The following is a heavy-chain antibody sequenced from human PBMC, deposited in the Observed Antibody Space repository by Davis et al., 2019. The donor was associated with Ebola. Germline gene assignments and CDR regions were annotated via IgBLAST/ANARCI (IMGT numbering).Heavy chain of an antibody. D-gene: IGHD2-15*01. CDR2: IYYSGST. V-gene: IGHV4-34*01. Sequence: SETLSLTCAVYGGSFSGYYWSWIRQPPGKGLEWIGSIYYSGSTYYNPSLKSRVTISVDTSKNQFSLKLSSVTAADTAVYYCARTAGAAWGQGTTVTVSS. J-gene: IGHJ6*02. CDR1: GGSFSGYY. CDR3: ARTAGAA.